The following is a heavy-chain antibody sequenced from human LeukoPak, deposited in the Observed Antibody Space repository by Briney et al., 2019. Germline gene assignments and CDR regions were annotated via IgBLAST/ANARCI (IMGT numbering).Heavy chain of an antibody. CDR1: GDSISIYY. J-gene: IGHJ4*02. CDR2: IYNSGST. Sequence: SETLSLTCSVSGDSISIYYWSWIRQPPGKGLEWIGYIYNSGSTNYNPSLKSRVTISVDTSKNQFSLKLTSVTAADTAVYYCARDRELGHWGQGTLVTVSS. V-gene: IGHV4-59*13. D-gene: IGHD3-10*01. CDR3: ARDRELGH.